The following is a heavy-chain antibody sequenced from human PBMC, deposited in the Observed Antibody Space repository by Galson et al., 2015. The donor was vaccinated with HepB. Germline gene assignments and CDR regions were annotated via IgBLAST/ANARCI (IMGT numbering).Heavy chain of an antibody. D-gene: IGHD6-19*01. V-gene: IGHV1-18*01. Sequence: SVKVSCKASGYTFINFGISWVRQAPGQGLEWVDWISAYNGNTNYAQRFQGRVTMTTDTSTNTAYLELRNLRLDDTAVYYCARDLNIAVRYVGDWGQGTLVTVSS. J-gene: IGHJ1*01. CDR3: ARDLNIAVRYVGD. CDR2: ISAYNGNT. CDR1: GYTFINFG.